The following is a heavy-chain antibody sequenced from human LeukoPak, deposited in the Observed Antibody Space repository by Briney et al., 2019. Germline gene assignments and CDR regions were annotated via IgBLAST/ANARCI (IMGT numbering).Heavy chain of an antibody. CDR1: GGSVRGRGYF. CDR3: ARSNIGEDAFDI. D-gene: IGHD2/OR15-2a*01. J-gene: IGHJ3*02. V-gene: IGHV4-39*02. Sequence: SETLSLTCSVSGGSVRGRGYFWGWIRQAPGKGLEWIANIYYSGNTFYNPSLKSRVSIFVESSKNHLSLNFTSVTAADTAVYYCARSNIGEDAFDIWGQGTMVTVSS. CDR2: IYYSGNT.